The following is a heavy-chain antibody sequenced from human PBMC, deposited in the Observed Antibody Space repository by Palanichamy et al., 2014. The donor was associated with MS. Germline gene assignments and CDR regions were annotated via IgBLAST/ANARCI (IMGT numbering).Heavy chain of an antibody. CDR3: ARQAERSLEEEYGDF. J-gene: IGHJ4*02. V-gene: IGHV4-39*01. CDR1: GGFVSSASYY. CDR2: ISYTRTS. D-gene: IGHD6-19*01. Sequence: QLQLQESGPGLVNPSETLSLTCSVSGGFVSSASYYWAWIRQPPGKGLEWVGSISYTRTSFYNPSLKSRAAMSVDTSTSDFFLQLTSVTAADTAVYYCARQAERSLEEEYGDFWGQGILVAVSS.